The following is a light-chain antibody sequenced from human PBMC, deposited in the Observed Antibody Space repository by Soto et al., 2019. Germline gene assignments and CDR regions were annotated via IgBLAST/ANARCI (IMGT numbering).Light chain of an antibody. CDR2: EVS. J-gene: IGLJ1*01. CDR3: NSYAGTSNV. V-gene: IGLV2-14*01. CDR1: SSDVGNYKY. Sequence: QSALTQPASVSGSPGQSITISCTGTSSDVGNYKYVSWYQQHPVKAPKLMIYEVSNRPSGVSNRFSGSKSGNTASLTVSGLQAEDEAHYYCNSYAGTSNVFGTGTKLTVL.